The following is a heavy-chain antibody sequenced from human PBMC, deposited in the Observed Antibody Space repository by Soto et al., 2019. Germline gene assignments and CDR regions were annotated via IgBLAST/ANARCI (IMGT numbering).Heavy chain of an antibody. CDR1: SYTFRTSG. CDR2: IRDDRGHT. D-gene: IGHD1-26*01. J-gene: IGHJ4*02. CDR3: ARDGDQWDQRYCDY. V-gene: IGHV1-18*04. Sequence: QIQMVQSGAEMKQPGTSVKVSCQTSSYTFRTSGFSWVRQAPGEGPEWKGWIRDDRGHTNYAQKFRGRLTLTTDSSTSTIYMELRSLRSDDTAVYYCARDGDQWDQRYCDYWGQGTLVTVSS.